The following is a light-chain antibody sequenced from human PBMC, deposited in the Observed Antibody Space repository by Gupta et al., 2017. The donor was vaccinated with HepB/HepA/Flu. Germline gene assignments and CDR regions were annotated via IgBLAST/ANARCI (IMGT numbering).Light chain of an antibody. CDR3: QQTYRTPWT. CDR2: AAS. Sequence: DIQMTQSPYSLSASVGDRVTITCRASQSISNYLNWYQKKPGTAPNLLIYAASSLQSGVPSRFSGSGSGTDFTLTISSLQPADFATYYCQQTYRTPWTFGQGTKVEIK. CDR1: QSISNY. J-gene: IGKJ1*01. V-gene: IGKV1-39*01.